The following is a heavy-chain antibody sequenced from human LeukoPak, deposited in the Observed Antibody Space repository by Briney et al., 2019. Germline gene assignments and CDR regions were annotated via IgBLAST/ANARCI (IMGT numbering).Heavy chain of an antibody. J-gene: IGHJ4*02. CDR2: IYYSGST. Sequence: SETLSLTCTVSGGSISSYYWSWIRQPPGKGLEWIGSIYYSGSTYYNPSLKSRVTISVDTSKNQFSLKLSSVTAADTAVYYCARHSPVGIFYFDYWGQGTLVTVSS. CDR3: ARHSPVGIFYFDY. D-gene: IGHD1-26*01. V-gene: IGHV4-39*01. CDR1: GGSISSYY.